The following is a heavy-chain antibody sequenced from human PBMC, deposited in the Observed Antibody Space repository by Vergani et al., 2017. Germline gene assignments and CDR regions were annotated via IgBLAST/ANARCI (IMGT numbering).Heavy chain of an antibody. CDR1: GYSFTSYW. CDR3: ARESGVVATIGGFDY. J-gene: IGHJ4*02. Sequence: EVQLVQSGAEVKKPGESLRISCKGSGYSFTSYWISWVRQVPGKGLEWMGRIDPSDSYTNYSPSFQGHVTISADKSISTAYLQWSSLKASDTAMYYCARESGVVATIGGFDYWGQGTLVTVSS. D-gene: IGHD5-12*01. CDR2: IDPSDSYT. V-gene: IGHV5-10-1*03.